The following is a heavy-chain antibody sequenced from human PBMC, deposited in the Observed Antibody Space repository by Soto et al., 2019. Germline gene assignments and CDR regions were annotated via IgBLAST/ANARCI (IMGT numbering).Heavy chain of an antibody. CDR1: GGSISSYY. CDR3: ARGISYYYYYMDV. Sequence: SETLSLTCTVSGGSISSYYWSWIRQPPGKGLEWIGYIYYSGSTNYNPSLKSRVTISVDTSKNQFSLKLSSVTAADTAVYYCARGISYYYYYMDVWGKGTTVTVSS. V-gene: IGHV4-59*08. CDR2: IYYSGST. J-gene: IGHJ6*03. D-gene: IGHD3-16*02.